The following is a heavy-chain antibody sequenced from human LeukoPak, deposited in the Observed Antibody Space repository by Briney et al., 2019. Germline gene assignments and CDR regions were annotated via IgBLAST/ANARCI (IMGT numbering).Heavy chain of an antibody. Sequence: GGSLRLSCAASGFTFSTAWMFWVRQAPGKGLEWVATIKQDGSEKHYLDSVKGRFTISRDNAENSLYLQMNSLRAEDTAVHSCVRSRGWYLDLWGRGTQVTVSS. CDR1: GFTFSTAW. CDR2: IKQDGSEK. V-gene: IGHV3-7*01. J-gene: IGHJ2*01. CDR3: VRSRGWYLDL.